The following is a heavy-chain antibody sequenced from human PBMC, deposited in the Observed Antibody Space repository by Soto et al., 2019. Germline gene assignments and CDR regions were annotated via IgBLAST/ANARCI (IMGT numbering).Heavy chain of an antibody. CDR1: GFTFRSFT. J-gene: IGHJ5*02. Sequence: GGSLRLSCAASGFTFRSFTMNWVRRAPGKGLEWVSTISSNSAYIYYTDALRGRFTISRDNAKNSLHLQMNSLRAEDTAVYYCTRDASRDSSARGWFDPWGPGTLVTVSS. CDR2: ISSNSAYI. CDR3: TRDASRDSSARGWFDP. D-gene: IGHD6-13*01. V-gene: IGHV3-21*01.